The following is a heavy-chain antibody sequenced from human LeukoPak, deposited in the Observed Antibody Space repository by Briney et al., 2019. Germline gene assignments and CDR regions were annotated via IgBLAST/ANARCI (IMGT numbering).Heavy chain of an antibody. J-gene: IGHJ6*02. Sequence: SEALSLTCAVHGGSFSAYYWSWIRQPPGKGLELIGEINDSGGTNYNPSLRGRVTISVDTSKNQFSLMLRSVTAADTAVYWCARGPRRRYNYGWRYYGLDVWGQGTTVTVSS. CDR3: ARGPRRRYNYGWRYYGLDV. CDR2: INDSGGT. D-gene: IGHD5-18*01. V-gene: IGHV4-34*01. CDR1: GGSFSAYY.